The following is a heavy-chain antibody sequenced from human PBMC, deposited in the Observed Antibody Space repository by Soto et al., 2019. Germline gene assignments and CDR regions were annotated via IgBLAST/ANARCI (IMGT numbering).Heavy chain of an antibody. D-gene: IGHD5-18*01. Sequence: PSEPLCLTCSVSGLIVTGCDNCWIWPLQPPGKGLEWLFYIYDIGVTSYTPPLKSRVTLSQDRPKNPFSLNLRSATDADTEVYFCVRDLGHGYTGNVWGHGTLVPVSS. CDR3: VRDLGHGYTGNV. CDR2: IYDIGVT. CDR1: GLIVTGCDNC. J-gene: IGHJ3*01. V-gene: IGHV4-30-4*08.